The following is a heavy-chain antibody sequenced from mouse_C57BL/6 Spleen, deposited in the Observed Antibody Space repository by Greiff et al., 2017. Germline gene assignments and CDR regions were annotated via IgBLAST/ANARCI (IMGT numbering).Heavy chain of an antibody. J-gene: IGHJ3*01. CDR3: ARATAQSPWFAY. Sequence: EVKLMESGPELVKPGASVKIPCKASGYTFTDYNMDWVKQSHGKSLEWIGDINPNNGGTIYNQKFKGKATLTVDKSSSTAYMELRSLTSEDTAVYYCARATAQSPWFAYWGQGTLVTVSA. CDR1: GYTFTDYN. D-gene: IGHD3-2*02. CDR2: INPNNGGT. V-gene: IGHV1-18*01.